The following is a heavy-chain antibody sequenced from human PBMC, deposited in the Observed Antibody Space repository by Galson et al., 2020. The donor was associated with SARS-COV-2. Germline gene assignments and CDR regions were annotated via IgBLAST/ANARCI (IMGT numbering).Heavy chain of an antibody. D-gene: IGHD4-17*01. Sequence: ASETLSLTCTVSGGSISSGGSYWTWIRQRPGTGLEWIGYIHYSGSIHDNPSLRSRLSISIDTSQNQFSLKLTSVTAADTAVYYCAGKRPDYGGGFNSWGQGTLVTVSS. CDR2: IHYSGSI. CDR1: GGSISSGGSY. J-gene: IGHJ4*02. V-gene: IGHV4-31*03. CDR3: AGKRPDYGGGFNS.